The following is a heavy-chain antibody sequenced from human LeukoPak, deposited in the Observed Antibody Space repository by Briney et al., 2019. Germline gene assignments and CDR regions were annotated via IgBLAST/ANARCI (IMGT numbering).Heavy chain of an antibody. J-gene: IGHJ6*02. CDR3: AREVVGATTNYYYGMDV. CDR2: INPSGGST. D-gene: IGHD1-26*01. V-gene: IGHV1-46*01. Sequence: GASVKVSCKASGYTFTSYYMHWVRQAPGQGLEWMGIINPSGGSTSYAQKFQGRVTMTRDASTSTVYMELSSLRSEDTAVYYCAREVVGATTNYYYGMDVWGQGTTVTVS. CDR1: GYTFTSYY.